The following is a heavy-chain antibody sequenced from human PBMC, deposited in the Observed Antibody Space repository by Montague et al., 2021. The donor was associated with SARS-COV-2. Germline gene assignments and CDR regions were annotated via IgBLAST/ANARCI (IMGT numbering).Heavy chain of an antibody. V-gene: IGHV4-4*02. CDR1: NGSISSDEW. Sequence: SETLSLTCVVSNGSISSDEWWSWVRQAPGKGLEWIGEIYHTGGTNYNPSLRSRVTILVDKSKNQFSLKLTSVTAADTAVYYCAGIKAGRPFGWFDPWGQGTLVTVSS. D-gene: IGHD6-13*01. J-gene: IGHJ5*02. CDR3: AGIKAGRPFGWFDP. CDR2: IYHTGGT.